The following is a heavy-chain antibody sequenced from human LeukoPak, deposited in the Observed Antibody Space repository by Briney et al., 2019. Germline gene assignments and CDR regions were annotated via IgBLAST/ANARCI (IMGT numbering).Heavy chain of an antibody. Sequence: GGSLRLSCAASGFTFSNHAMSWVRQAPGKGLEWVSTISGSGGSTYYADSVKGRFTISRDNSKNTLYLQMSSLRAEDTAVYYCAKPSSGWYLFDYWGQGTLVTVSS. CDR2: ISGSGGST. V-gene: IGHV3-23*01. D-gene: IGHD6-19*01. J-gene: IGHJ4*02. CDR1: GFTFSNHA. CDR3: AKPSSGWYLFDY.